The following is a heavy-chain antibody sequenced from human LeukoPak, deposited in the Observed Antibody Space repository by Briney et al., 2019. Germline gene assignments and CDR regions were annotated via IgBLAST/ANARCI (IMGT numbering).Heavy chain of an antibody. CDR2: INDSGST. CDR1: GGSFSGYY. CDR3: ARTHYGSGAVGY. J-gene: IGHJ4*02. Sequence: PSETLSLTCAVYGGSFSGYYWSWIRQPPGKGLEWIGEINDSGSTNYNPSLKSRVTISVDTSKNQFSLKLSSVTAADTAVYYCARTHYGSGAVGYWGQGTLVTVSS. D-gene: IGHD3-10*01. V-gene: IGHV4-34*01.